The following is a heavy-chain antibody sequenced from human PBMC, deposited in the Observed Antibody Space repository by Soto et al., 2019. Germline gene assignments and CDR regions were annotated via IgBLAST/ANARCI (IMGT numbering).Heavy chain of an antibody. Sequence: SVKVSCKASGVTFSSYAISWVRQAPGQGLEWMGGIIPIFGTANYAQKFQGRVKITADKSKSTAYMELSSLRSEDTAVYYCARWVVVVGAAKRNYYYYGMDVWGKGTKVTVSS. CDR1: GVTFSSYA. J-gene: IGHJ6*04. CDR2: IIPIFGTA. V-gene: IGHV1-69*06. D-gene: IGHD2-15*01. CDR3: ARWVVVVGAAKRNYYYYGMDV.